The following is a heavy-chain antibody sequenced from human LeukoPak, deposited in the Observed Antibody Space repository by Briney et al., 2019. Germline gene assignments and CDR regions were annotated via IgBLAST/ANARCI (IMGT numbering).Heavy chain of an antibody. V-gene: IGHV1-46*01. CDR3: ARDQEGFDY. J-gene: IGHJ4*02. Sequence: ASVTVSCKASGYTFTSNYIHWVRQAPGQGLEWMGMIYPRDGSTSYAQKFQGRVTVTRDTSTSTVHMELSGLRSEDAAVYYCARDQEGFDYWGQGTLVTVSS. CDR1: GYTFTSNY. CDR2: IYPRDGST.